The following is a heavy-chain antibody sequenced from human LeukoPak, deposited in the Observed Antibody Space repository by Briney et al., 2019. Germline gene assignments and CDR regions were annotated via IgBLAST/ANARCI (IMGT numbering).Heavy chain of an antibody. CDR2: ISAGNGNT. V-gene: IGHV1-3*01. J-gene: IGHJ3*02. CDR1: GYTFTSYA. D-gene: IGHD2-21*02. CDR3: ARANIVVVTAIPDYDAFDI. Sequence: ASVKVSCKASGYTFTSYAIHWVRQAPGQRLEWMGWISAGNGNTKYSQNFQGRVTFISNTSATTAFMELSSLRSEDAAVYYCARANIVVVTAIPDYDAFDIRGQGTMVTVSS.